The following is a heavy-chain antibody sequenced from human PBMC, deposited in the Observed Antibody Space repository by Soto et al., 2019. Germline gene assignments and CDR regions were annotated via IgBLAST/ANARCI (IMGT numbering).Heavy chain of an antibody. Sequence: EVQLVESGGDLVQPGGSLRLSCAASGFAFGSYWMHWVRQAPGKGLVWVSRINSDGSTTSYADSVKGRFTISRDNAKNTLYLQMNSLRAEDTAVYYCARSYHYGSGRYACDIWGQGTMVTVSS. CDR2: INSDGSTT. D-gene: IGHD3-10*01. V-gene: IGHV3-74*01. CDR3: ARSYHYGSGRYACDI. CDR1: GFAFGSYW. J-gene: IGHJ3*02.